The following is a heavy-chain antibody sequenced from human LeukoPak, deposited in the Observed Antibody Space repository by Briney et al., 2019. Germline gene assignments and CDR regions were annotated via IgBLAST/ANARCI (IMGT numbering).Heavy chain of an antibody. V-gene: IGHV3-30*01. D-gene: IGHD1-1*01. CDR2: ISYDGSNK. CDR3: ARGERRTSYPRYFDY. CDR1: GFTFSSYA. Sequence: GGSLRLSCAASGFTFSSYAMHWFRQAPGKGLEWVAVISYDGSNKYYADSVKGRFTISRDNSKNTLYLQMNSLRAEDTAVYYCARGERRTSYPRYFDYWAREPWSPSPQ. J-gene: IGHJ4*02.